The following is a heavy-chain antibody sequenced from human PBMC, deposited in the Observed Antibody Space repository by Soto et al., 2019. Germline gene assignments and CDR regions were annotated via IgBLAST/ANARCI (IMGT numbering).Heavy chain of an antibody. CDR3: ARARSWDAYDV. J-gene: IGHJ3*01. D-gene: IGHD3-10*01. CDR1: GGSINSGDYS. CDR2: MYQSGST. Sequence: QLQLQESGSGLVNPSQTLSLTCTVSGGSINSGDYSWSWIRQAPGKGLEWIGYMYQSGSTFYNPSLKSRVTISIDRSENFFSLDLKSVTAADTAVYYCARARSWDAYDVWGQGKLVTVSS. V-gene: IGHV4-30-2*01.